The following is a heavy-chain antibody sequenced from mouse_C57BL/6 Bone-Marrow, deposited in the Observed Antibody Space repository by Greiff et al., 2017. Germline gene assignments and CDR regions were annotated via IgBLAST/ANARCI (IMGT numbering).Heavy chain of an antibody. J-gene: IGHJ2*01. CDR1: GFTFTSYG. V-gene: IGHV5-6*01. D-gene: IGHD4-1*01. CDR3: EKHELGLGY. Sequence: EVQLLEPGGDLVKPGGSLKLSCAASGFTFTSYGMPWVRQTPDTSLEWVATISGGGSYTYYPDSVKGRFTISRDNAKDTLYLQMSSLKSEDTAMYYCEKHELGLGYWGQGTTLTVSS. CDR2: ISGGGSYT.